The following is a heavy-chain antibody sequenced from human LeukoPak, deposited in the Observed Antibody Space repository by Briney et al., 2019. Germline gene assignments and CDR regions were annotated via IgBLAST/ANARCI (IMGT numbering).Heavy chain of an antibody. CDR2: IYYTGST. D-gene: IGHD3-22*01. Sequence: PSETLSLTCTVSGGPISSDYWSWIRQPPGKGLEWIGYIYYTGSTNYSPSLKSRVTVSVDTSKNQFSLKLSSVTAADTAVYYCARRSYDSSGAYFDYWGQGTLVTVSS. CDR1: GGPISSDY. V-gene: IGHV4-59*01. CDR3: ARRSYDSSGAYFDY. J-gene: IGHJ4*02.